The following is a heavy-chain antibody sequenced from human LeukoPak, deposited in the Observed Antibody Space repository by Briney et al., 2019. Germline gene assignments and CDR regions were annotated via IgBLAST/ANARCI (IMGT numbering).Heavy chain of an antibody. V-gene: IGHV3-30*02. CDR3: ARTNWEDGNFDY. Sequence: QPGGSLRLSCAASGFTFSSYGMHWVRQAPGKGLEWVAFIRYDGSNKYYADSVKGRFTISRDNSKNTLHLQMNSLGSEDTAVYYCARTNWEDGNFDYWGQGTLVTVSS. J-gene: IGHJ4*02. D-gene: IGHD1-1*01. CDR1: GFTFSSYG. CDR2: IRYDGSNK.